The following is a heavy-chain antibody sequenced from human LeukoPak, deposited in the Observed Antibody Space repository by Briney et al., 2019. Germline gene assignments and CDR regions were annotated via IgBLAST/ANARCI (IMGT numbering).Heavy chain of an antibody. Sequence: GGSLRLSCAASGFTFDDSAMHWVRQAPGEGPEWVSLISGDGGNTYYADSVKGRFTISRDNSKNSLYLQMNSLRTEDTAFYYCAKGRWCSSSSCYDPFGYWGQGTLVTVSS. CDR3: AKGRWCSSSSCYDPFGY. CDR2: ISGDGGNT. J-gene: IGHJ4*02. D-gene: IGHD2-2*01. CDR1: GFTFDDSA. V-gene: IGHV3-43*02.